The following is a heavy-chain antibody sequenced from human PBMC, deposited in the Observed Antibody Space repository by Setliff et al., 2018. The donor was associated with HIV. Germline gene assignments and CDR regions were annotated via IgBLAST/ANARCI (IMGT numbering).Heavy chain of an antibody. J-gene: IGHJ4*02. D-gene: IGHD6-19*01. CDR2: MNPKSGNT. CDR3: ARGRYSSGLTDY. V-gene: IGHV1-8*02. CDR1: GYTFTNYD. Sequence: GASVKVSCKASGYTFTNYDITWVRQVTGQGLEWMGWMNPKSGNTGYAQKFQGRVAMTRNTSISTAYMELRSLKSGDTAVYYCARGRYSSGLTDYWGQGTLVTVSS.